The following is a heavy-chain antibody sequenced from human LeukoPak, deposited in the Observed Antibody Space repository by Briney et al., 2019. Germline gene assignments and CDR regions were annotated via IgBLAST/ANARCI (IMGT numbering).Heavy chain of an antibody. D-gene: IGHD1-26*01. J-gene: IGHJ3*02. CDR1: GYSISSGYY. V-gene: IGHV4-38-2*02. CDR3: ARFVREPAGLDAFDI. Sequence: PSGTLSLTCTVSGYSISSGYYWGWVRQPPGKGLEWIGSIYHSGSTYYNPSLKSRVTISVDTSKNQFSLKLSSVTAADTAVYYCARFVREPAGLDAFDIWGQGTMVTVSS. CDR2: IYHSGST.